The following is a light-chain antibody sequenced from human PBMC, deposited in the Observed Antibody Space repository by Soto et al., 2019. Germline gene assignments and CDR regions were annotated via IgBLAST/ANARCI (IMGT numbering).Light chain of an antibody. CDR3: QVHLPSPPGYT. CDR1: QTIRSNY. Sequence: ETVLTQSPGTLSLSPGERATLSCRASQTIRSNYLAWYRQTPGQAPRLLIYGASNRATGIADRFSGSGSGTDFTLIISRLEPEDFAVYYCQVHLPSPPGYTFGQGTKLEIK. J-gene: IGKJ2*01. V-gene: IGKV3-20*01. CDR2: GAS.